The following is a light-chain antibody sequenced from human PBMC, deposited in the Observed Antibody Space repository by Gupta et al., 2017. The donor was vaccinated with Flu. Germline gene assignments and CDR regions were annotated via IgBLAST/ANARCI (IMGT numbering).Light chain of an antibody. J-gene: IGLJ3*02. CDR2: STN. CDR1: SGSVSTSNY. V-gene: IGLV8-61*01. CDR3: LLSMGCALNWV. Sequence: QTVVTQEPSFSVSPGGTVTLTCGLSSGSVSTSNYPSWYQQTPGQAPRTLIYSTNIRSSGVPDRFSCSILGNKAALTITGAQADDESDVYWLLSMGCALNWVFGGGTKLTVL.